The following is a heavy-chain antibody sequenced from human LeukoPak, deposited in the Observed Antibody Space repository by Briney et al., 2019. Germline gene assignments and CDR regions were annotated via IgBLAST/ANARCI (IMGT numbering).Heavy chain of an antibody. D-gene: IGHD3-16*01. CDR2: ISGSGGST. J-gene: IGHJ4*02. CDR1: GFTFSNYA. CDR3: AREWGPDY. Sequence: GGSLRLSCAASGFTFSNYAMSWVRQAPGKGLEWVSAISGSGGSTYYADSVKGRLTISRDNAKNSLYLQMNSLRAEDTALYYCAREWGPDYWGQGTLVTVSS. V-gene: IGHV3-23*01.